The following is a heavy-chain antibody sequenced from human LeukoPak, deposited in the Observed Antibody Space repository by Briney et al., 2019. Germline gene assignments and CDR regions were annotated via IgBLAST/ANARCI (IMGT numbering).Heavy chain of an antibody. J-gene: IGHJ3*02. CDR3: ARGHSSIWHAFDI. CDR1: GFTFSSYA. Sequence: GRSLRLSCAASGFTFSSYAMHWVRQAPCKGLEWVAVISYDGSNKYYADSVKGRFTISRDNSKNTLYLQMNSLRAEDTAVYYCARGHSSIWHAFDIWGQGTMVTVSS. CDR2: ISYDGSNK. D-gene: IGHD6-13*01. V-gene: IGHV3-30-3*01.